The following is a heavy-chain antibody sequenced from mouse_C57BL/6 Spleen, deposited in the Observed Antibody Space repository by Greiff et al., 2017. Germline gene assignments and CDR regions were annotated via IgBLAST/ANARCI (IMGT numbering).Heavy chain of an antibody. D-gene: IGHD1-1*01. J-gene: IGHJ4*01. Sequence: VQLQQSGPELVKPGASVKISCKASGYAFSSSWLNWVKQRPGKGLEWIGRIYPGDGDTNYNGTFKGKGTLTTDKSSSTAYMQLSSLTSEDSAVYVCARRTTELAMDYWGQGTSVTVSS. CDR3: ARRTTELAMDY. V-gene: IGHV1-82*01. CDR2: IYPGDGDT. CDR1: GYAFSSSW.